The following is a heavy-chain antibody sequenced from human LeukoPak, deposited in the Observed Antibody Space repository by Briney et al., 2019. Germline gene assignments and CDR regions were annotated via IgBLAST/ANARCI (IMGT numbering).Heavy chain of an antibody. J-gene: IGHJ5*02. CDR3: ARDFGPHIQLWGENWFDP. V-gene: IGHV4-38-2*02. Sequence: KPSETLSLTCTVSGYSISSGYYWGWIRQPPGKGLEWIGSIYNSGSTYYNPSLKSRVTISVDTSKNQFSLKLSSVTAADTAVYYCARDFGPHIQLWGENWFDPWGQGTLVTVSS. D-gene: IGHD5-18*01. CDR2: IYNSGST. CDR1: GYSISSGYY.